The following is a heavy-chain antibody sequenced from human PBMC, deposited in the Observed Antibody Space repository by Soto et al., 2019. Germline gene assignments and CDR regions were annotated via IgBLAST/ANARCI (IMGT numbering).Heavy chain of an antibody. CDR3: ARSSIVVVPAAIRHNWFDP. Sequence: SETLSLTCAVYGGSFSGYYWSWIRQPPGKGLEWIGEINHSGSTNYNPSLKSRVTISVDTSKNQFSLKLSSVTAADTAVYYCARSSIVVVPAAIRHNWFDPWGQGTLVTVSS. V-gene: IGHV4-34*01. CDR1: GGSFSGYY. CDR2: INHSGST. D-gene: IGHD2-2*01. J-gene: IGHJ5*02.